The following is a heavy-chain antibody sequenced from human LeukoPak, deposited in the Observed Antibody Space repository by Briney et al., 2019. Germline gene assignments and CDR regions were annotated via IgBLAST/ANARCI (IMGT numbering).Heavy chain of an antibody. V-gene: IGHV3-30-3*01. Sequence: GGSLRLSCAASGFTFSSYAMHWVRQAPGKGLEWVAVISYDGSNKYYADSVKGRFTISRDNSKNTLYLQMNSLRAEDTAEYYCARAPSIAAAGRRWGQGTLVTVSS. CDR1: GFTFSSYA. CDR3: ARAPSIAAAGRR. D-gene: IGHD6-13*01. J-gene: IGHJ4*02. CDR2: ISYDGSNK.